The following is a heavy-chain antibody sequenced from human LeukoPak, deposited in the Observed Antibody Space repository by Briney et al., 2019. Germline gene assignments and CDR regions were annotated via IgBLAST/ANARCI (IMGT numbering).Heavy chain of an antibody. D-gene: IGHD3-16*01. CDR2: IYYSGST. CDR3: ARQGGRGAAIPGAFDI. CDR1: GGSISSYY. V-gene: IGHV4-59*08. Sequence: SETLSLTCTVSGGSISSYYWSWIRQPPGKGLEWIGYIYYSGSTNYNPSLKSRVTISVDTSKNQFSLKLSYVTAADTAVYYCARQGGRGAAIPGAFDIWGQGTMVTVSS. J-gene: IGHJ3*02.